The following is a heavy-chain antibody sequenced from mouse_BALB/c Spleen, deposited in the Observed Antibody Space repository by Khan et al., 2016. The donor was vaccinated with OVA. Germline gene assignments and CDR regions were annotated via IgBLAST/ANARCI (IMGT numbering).Heavy chain of an antibody. J-gene: IGHJ3*01. CDR3: ARSYDGAWFAY. V-gene: IGHV1-77*01. D-gene: IGHD1-1*01. CDR1: GYTFTDYV. Sequence: QVQLQQSGPELVKPGASVKMSCKVSGYTFTDYVITWVKQRTGQGLEWLGEIYPGTGTTYYNETFKVKATLTADKSSNTVNMQLSSLTSEDSAVYFGARSYDGAWFAYWGQGTLVAVSA. CDR2: IYPGTGTT.